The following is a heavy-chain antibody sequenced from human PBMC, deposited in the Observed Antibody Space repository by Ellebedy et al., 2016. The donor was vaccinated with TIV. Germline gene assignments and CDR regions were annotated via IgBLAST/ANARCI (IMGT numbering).Heavy chain of an antibody. V-gene: IGHV3-21*06. CDR3: SRDGREWSRDC. J-gene: IGHJ4*02. Sequence: GESLKISCAASGFTFSISGMTWVRQRPGKGLEWVATVSRGREAYYADPFKGRFFISRDNDLNSVFLQLNNLRVEDTAVCYCSRDGREWSRDCWGQGTLVTVSS. D-gene: IGHD3-3*01. CDR2: VSRGREA. CDR1: GFTFSISG.